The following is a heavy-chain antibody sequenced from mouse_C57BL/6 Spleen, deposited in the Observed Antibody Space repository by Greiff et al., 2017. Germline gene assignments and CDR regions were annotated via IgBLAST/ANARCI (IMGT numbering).Heavy chain of an antibody. D-gene: IGHD1-1*01. Sequence: DVQLVESGPGLVKPSQSLSLTCSVTGYSITSGYYWNWIRQFPGNKLEWMGYISYDGSNNYNPSLKNRISFTRDTSNNQFFLKLNSVTTEDTAAYYCARDMDYGSSFAYWGQGTLVTVSA. CDR2: ISYDGSN. CDR1: GYSITSGYY. V-gene: IGHV3-6*01. CDR3: ARDMDYGSSFAY. J-gene: IGHJ3*01.